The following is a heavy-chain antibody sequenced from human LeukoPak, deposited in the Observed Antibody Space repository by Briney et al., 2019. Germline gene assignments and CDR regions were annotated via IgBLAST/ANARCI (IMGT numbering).Heavy chain of an antibody. Sequence: GGSLRLSCAASGFTFSSYGMHWVRQAPGKGLEWVAFIRYDGGNKYYADSVKGRFTISRDNSKNTLYLQMNSLRAEDTAVYYCAKDSAGLSPEYYFDYWGQGTLVTVPS. CDR2: IRYDGGNK. D-gene: IGHD1-14*01. CDR1: GFTFSSYG. V-gene: IGHV3-30*02. J-gene: IGHJ4*02. CDR3: AKDSAGLSPEYYFDY.